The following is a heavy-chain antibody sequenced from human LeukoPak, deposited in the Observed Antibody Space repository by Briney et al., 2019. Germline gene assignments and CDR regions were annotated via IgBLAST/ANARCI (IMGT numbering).Heavy chain of an antibody. CDR1: GFTVSSNY. Sequence: GGSLRLSCAASGFTVSSNYMSWVRQAPGKGLEWVGRIKSKTDGGTTDYAAPVKGRFTISRDDSKNTLYLQMNSLKTEDTAVYYCTTDSGYDSYWGQGTLVTVSS. CDR3: TTDSGYDSY. D-gene: IGHD5-12*01. V-gene: IGHV3-15*01. CDR2: IKSKTDGGTT. J-gene: IGHJ4*02.